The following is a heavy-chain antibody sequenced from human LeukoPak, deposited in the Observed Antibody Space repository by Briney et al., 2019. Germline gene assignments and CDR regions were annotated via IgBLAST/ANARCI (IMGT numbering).Heavy chain of an antibody. V-gene: IGHV4-59*01. CDR2: IYYSGST. D-gene: IGHD3-22*01. CDR3: ARADTRRIVVDYTPSRYYYMDV. J-gene: IGHJ6*03. Sequence: PSETLSLTCTVSGGFISSYYWSWIRQPPGKGLEWIGYIYYSGSTNYNPSLKSRVTISVDTSKNQFSLKLSSVTAADTAVYYCARADTRRIVVDYTPSRYYYMDVWGKGTTVTVSS. CDR1: GGFISSYY.